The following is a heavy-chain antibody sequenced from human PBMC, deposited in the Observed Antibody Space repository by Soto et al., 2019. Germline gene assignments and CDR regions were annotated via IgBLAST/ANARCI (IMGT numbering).Heavy chain of an antibody. Sequence: QAQLVQSGAEVKKPGASVKVSCKASGYTFSSYGISWVRQAPGQGLEWLGWISPYNDDTNYAQKLQGRVTMTTDTSXRTAYMDLRSLRSDDTAVYYCARGGYYDSSGSRNYHYYGMDVCGQGTTVTVSS. D-gene: IGHD3-22*01. V-gene: IGHV1-18*01. CDR3: ARGGYYDSSGSRNYHYYGMDV. CDR1: GYTFSSYG. J-gene: IGHJ6*02. CDR2: ISPYNDDT.